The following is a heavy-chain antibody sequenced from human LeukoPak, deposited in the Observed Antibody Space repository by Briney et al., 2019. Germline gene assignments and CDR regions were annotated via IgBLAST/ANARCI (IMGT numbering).Heavy chain of an antibody. Sequence: GGSLRLSCAASGFTFSDYYMSWIRQAPGKGLEWVSYISNSGSPIYYADSVKGRFTVSRDNAKNSLYVQMNSLRAEDTAVYYCARSTVTPDYWGQGTLVTVSS. D-gene: IGHD4-23*01. CDR2: ISNSGSPI. J-gene: IGHJ4*02. V-gene: IGHV3-11*01. CDR3: ARSTVTPDY. CDR1: GFTFSDYY.